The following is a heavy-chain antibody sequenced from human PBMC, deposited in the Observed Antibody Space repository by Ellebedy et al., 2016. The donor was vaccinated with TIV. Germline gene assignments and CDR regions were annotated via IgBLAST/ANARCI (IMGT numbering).Heavy chain of an antibody. J-gene: IGHJ4*02. CDR3: VRLGDPDGSGTYSLLDY. Sequence: GGSLRLXCAASGFTVSSNYMSWVRQAPGKGLERVSSIYGGGTTYFADSVKGRVAISRDNSKNTLFLQMNNLRAVDTAVYYCVRLGDPDGSGTYSLLDYWGQGTLVTVSS. D-gene: IGHD3-10*01. V-gene: IGHV3-66*04. CDR1: GFTVSSNY. CDR2: IYGGGTT.